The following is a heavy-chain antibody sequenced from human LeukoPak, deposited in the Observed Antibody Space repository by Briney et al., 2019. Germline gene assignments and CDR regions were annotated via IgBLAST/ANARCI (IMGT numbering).Heavy chain of an antibody. Sequence: PGGSLRLSCAASGFTFSSYEMNWVRQAPGKGLEWVSYISSSSSTIYYADSVKGRFTISRDNAKNSLYLQMNSLRAEDTAVYYCAREGQPGGWFYPNWGQGTLVTVSS. CDR3: AREGQPGGWFYPN. CDR2: ISSSSSTI. V-gene: IGHV3-48*01. J-gene: IGHJ4*02. D-gene: IGHD2-15*01. CDR1: GFTFSSYE.